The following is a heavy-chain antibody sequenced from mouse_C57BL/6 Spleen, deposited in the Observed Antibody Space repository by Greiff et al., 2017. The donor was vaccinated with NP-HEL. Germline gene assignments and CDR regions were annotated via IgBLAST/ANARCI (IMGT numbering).Heavy chain of an antibody. Sequence: VQLQQPGAELVKPGASVKLSCKASGYTFTSYWMHWVKQRPGKGLEWIGMINPNSGSTNYNEKFKSKATLTVDKSSSTAYMQLSSLTSEDSAVYYCPRIYDSYYAYFDYWGQGTTLTVSS. V-gene: IGHV1-64*01. CDR1: GYTFTSYW. CDR3: PRIYDSYYAYFDY. CDR2: INPNSGST. J-gene: IGHJ2*01. D-gene: IGHD2-3*01.